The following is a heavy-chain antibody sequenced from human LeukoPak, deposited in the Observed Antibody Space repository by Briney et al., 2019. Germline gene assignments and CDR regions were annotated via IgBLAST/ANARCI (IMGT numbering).Heavy chain of an antibody. J-gene: IGHJ5*02. CDR1: GYTFTSYD. Sequence: ASVKVSCKASGYTFTSYDINWVRQDTGQGLEWMGWMNPNSGNTGYAQKFQGRVTITRNTSISTAYMELSSLRSEDTAVYYCTRQNDSSNNCYTYNWYDPWGQGTLVTVSS. D-gene: IGHD2-2*02. CDR3: TRQNDSSNNCYTYNWYDP. V-gene: IGHV1-8*03. CDR2: MNPNSGNT.